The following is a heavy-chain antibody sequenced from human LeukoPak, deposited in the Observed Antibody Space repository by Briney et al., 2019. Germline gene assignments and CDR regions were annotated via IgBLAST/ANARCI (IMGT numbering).Heavy chain of an antibody. CDR1: GGSISSYY. D-gene: IGHD3-22*01. V-gene: IGHV4-59*01. Sequence: SETPSLTCTVSGGSISSYYWSWIRQPPGKGLEWIGYNYYSGSTNYNPSLKSRVTISVDTSKNQFSLKLSSVTAADTAVYYCARVRYYYDSSGYYYYFDYWGQGTLVTVSS. CDR2: NYYSGST. J-gene: IGHJ4*02. CDR3: ARVRYYYDSSGYYYYFDY.